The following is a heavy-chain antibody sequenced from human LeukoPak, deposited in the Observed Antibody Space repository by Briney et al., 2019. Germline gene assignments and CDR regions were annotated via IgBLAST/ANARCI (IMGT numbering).Heavy chain of an antibody. CDR1: GFTFSSYA. D-gene: IGHD3-22*01. CDR2: ISGSGGST. J-gene: IGHJ1*01. Sequence: PGGSLRLPCAASGFTFSSYAMSWVRQAPGKGLEWVSAISGSGGSTYYADSVKGRFTISRDNSKNTLYLQMNSLRAEDTAVYYCAKDPTYYYDSSGYGRFQHWGQGTLVTVSS. V-gene: IGHV3-23*01. CDR3: AKDPTYYYDSSGYGRFQH.